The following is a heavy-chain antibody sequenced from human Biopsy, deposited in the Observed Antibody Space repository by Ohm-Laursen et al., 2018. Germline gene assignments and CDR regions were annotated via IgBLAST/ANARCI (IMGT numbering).Heavy chain of an antibody. Sequence: GATVKISCKASGYRFTGYHVHWVRQAPGQGLEWMGWINAKTGDTNYAQKFQGRVTMTRDTSISTAYVDLSSLRSDDTAAYYCTRGGYYYDSLAYYYWFDPWGQGTLVTVSS. CDR2: INAKTGDT. J-gene: IGHJ5*02. D-gene: IGHD3-22*01. CDR3: TRGGYYYDSLAYYYWFDP. CDR1: GYRFTGYH. V-gene: IGHV1-2*02.